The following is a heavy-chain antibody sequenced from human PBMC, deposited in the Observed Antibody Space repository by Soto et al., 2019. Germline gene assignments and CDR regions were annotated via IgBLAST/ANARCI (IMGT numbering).Heavy chain of an antibody. CDR2: IYYSGST. V-gene: IGHV4-31*03. J-gene: IGHJ1*01. CDR1: GGSISSGGYY. Sequence: SETLSLTCTVSGGSISSGGYYWSWIRQHPGKGLEWIGCIYYSGSTYYNPSLKSRVTLFVDTSKNQFSLNLNSVTAADTAVYYCAREGPPIRAHNPPEYFQHWGQGTLVTVSS. CDR3: AREGPPIRAHNPPEYFQH.